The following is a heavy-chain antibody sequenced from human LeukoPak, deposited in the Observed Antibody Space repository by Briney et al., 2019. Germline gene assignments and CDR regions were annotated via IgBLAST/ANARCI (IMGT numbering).Heavy chain of an antibody. CDR1: GYTFTTYA. Sequence: ASVKVSCKTSGYTFTTYAISWVRQAPGQGLEWMGCISAYKGNTDYAQKFQGRVTMTTDTSTSTVYMELRSLRSDDTAVYYCARLDYGGNRGAFGIWGQGTMVTVSS. V-gene: IGHV1-18*01. CDR3: ARLDYGGNRGAFGI. CDR2: ISAYKGNT. J-gene: IGHJ3*02. D-gene: IGHD4-23*01.